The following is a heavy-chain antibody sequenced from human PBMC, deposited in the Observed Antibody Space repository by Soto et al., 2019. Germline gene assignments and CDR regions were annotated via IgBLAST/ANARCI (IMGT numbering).Heavy chain of an antibody. D-gene: IGHD6-13*01. CDR2: IDYSGST. CDR3: ARGRRSSNRLDAFDI. V-gene: IGHV4-59*01. CDR1: GGSISTYY. Sequence: QVQLQESGPGLVKPSETLSFTCTISGGSISTYYWTWIRQPPGKGLEYIGYIDYSGSTNYNPSLKSQVTISLDTSKKQFSLNLSSVTAADTAVYYCARGRRSSNRLDAFDIWGQGTMVTVSS. J-gene: IGHJ3*02.